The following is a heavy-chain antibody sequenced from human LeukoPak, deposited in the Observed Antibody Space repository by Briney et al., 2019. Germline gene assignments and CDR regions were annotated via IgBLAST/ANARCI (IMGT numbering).Heavy chain of an antibody. CDR1: GFTFSSYA. CDR2: ISYDGSNK. CDR3: AREYPPDSSGYSSWFDP. D-gene: IGHD3-22*01. Sequence: PEGSLRLSCAASGFTFSSYAMHWVRQAPGKGLEWVAVISYDGSNKYYADSVKGRFTISRDNSKNTLYLQMNSLRAEDTAVYYCAREYPPDSSGYSSWFDPWGQGTLVTVSS. V-gene: IGHV3-30-3*01. J-gene: IGHJ5*02.